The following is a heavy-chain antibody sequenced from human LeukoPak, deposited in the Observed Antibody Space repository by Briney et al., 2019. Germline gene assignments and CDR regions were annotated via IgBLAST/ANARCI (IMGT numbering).Heavy chain of an antibody. Sequence: KPSEALSLTCAVSGGSITSGNNYWSWIRQHPGTGLEWIGYIYYSGSTYYNPSLKSRVTISVDRSKNQFSLKLSSVTAADTAVYYCARGVGASSRWGQGTLVTVSS. CDR1: GGSITSGNNY. CDR3: ARGVGASSR. CDR2: IYYSGST. D-gene: IGHD1-26*01. J-gene: IGHJ4*02. V-gene: IGHV4-31*11.